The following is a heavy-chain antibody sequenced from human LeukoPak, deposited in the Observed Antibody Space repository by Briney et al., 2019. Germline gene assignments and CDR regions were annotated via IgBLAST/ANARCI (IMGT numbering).Heavy chain of an antibody. CDR3: ARDGWFGDYNWFDP. CDR2: ISSASNTI. V-gene: IGHV3-48*01. J-gene: IGHJ5*02. CDR1: GFTFSSYS. Sequence: GESLRLSCAASGFTFSSYSMNWVRQAPGKGLEWVSYISSASNTIYYADSVKGRFTIYRDNAKNSLYLQMNSLRAEDTAMYYCARDGWFGDYNWFDPGGKGTLVTVSS. D-gene: IGHD3-10*01.